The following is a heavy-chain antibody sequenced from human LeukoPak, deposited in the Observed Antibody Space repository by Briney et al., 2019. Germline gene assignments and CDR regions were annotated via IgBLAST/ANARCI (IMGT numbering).Heavy chain of an antibody. CDR1: GYSISSGYY. V-gene: IGHV4-38-2*02. Sequence: SETLSLTCTVSGYSISSGYYWGWIRQPPGKGLEWIGSIYHSGSTYYNPSLKSRVTISVDTSKNQFSLKLSSVTAADTAVYYCAVKRGCFDYWGQGTLVTVSS. CDR2: IYHSGST. J-gene: IGHJ4*02. CDR3: AVKRGCFDY. D-gene: IGHD6-19*01.